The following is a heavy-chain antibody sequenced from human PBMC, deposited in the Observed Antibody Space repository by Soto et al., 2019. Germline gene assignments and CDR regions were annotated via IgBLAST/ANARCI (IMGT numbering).Heavy chain of an antibody. CDR1: GDSIRAHY. D-gene: IGHD3-10*01. V-gene: IGHV4-4*07. Sequence: SETLSLTCTVSGDSIRAHYWSWIRQAAGKGLEWIGRLHSSGSTDYNPSLKSRVTMSADTSRNQFSLKLASLTAADTAVYYCARGRARVPTVRGLILQFSYFDPWGQGTLVTVSS. CDR3: ARGRARVPTVRGLILQFSYFDP. CDR2: LHSSGST. J-gene: IGHJ5*02.